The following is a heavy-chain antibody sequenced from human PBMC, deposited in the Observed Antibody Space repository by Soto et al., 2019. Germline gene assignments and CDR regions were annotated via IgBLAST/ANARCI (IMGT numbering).Heavy chain of an antibody. CDR1: GGSVSSGSYY. CDR2: IYYSGST. V-gene: IGHV4-61*01. D-gene: IGHD6-6*01. Sequence: LSLTCTVPGGSVSSGSYYWSWIRQPPGKGLEWIGYIYYSGSTNYNPSLKSRVTISVDTSKNQFSLKLSSVTAADTAVYYCASFIAARSLSAFDIWGQGTMVTVSS. CDR3: ASFIAARSLSAFDI. J-gene: IGHJ3*02.